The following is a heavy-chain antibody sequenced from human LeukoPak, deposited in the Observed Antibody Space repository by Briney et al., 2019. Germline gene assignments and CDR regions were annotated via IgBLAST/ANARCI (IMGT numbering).Heavy chain of an antibody. CDR2: INSDGSST. J-gene: IGHJ4*02. Sequence: GGSLRLSCAASGFTFSSYWMHWVRQAPGKGLVWVSRINSDGSSTSYADSVKGRFTISRDNAKNTLYLQMNSLRAEDTAAYYCARDNYDILTGQTFDYWGQGTLVTVSS. CDR3: ARDNYDILTGQTFDY. V-gene: IGHV3-74*01. D-gene: IGHD3-9*01. CDR1: GFTFSSYW.